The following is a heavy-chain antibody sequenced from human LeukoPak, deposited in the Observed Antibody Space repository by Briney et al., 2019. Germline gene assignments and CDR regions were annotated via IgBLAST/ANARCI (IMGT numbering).Heavy chain of an antibody. CDR3: ARDGGYNYGFLFDY. Sequence: GGSLRLSCAASGFTLSSYWMNWVRQAPGKGLEWVANIKEDGSEKHYVDSVKGRFTISRDNAKNSLYLQMNSLRAEDTAVYYCARDGGYNYGFLFDYWGQGTLVTVSS. CDR2: IKEDGSEK. CDR1: GFTLSSYW. D-gene: IGHD5-18*01. V-gene: IGHV3-7*01. J-gene: IGHJ4*02.